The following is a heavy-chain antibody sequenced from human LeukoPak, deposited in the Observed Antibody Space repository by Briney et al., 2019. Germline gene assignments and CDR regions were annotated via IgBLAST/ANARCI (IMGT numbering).Heavy chain of an antibody. CDR3: TRMTTGHDY. D-gene: IGHD4-17*01. V-gene: IGHV4-34*01. CDR1: GVSFNDYY. CDR2: INHSGYT. Sequence: SETLSLTCAVSGVSFNDYYWSWVRQTPGKGLEWIGEINHSGYTNDSPSLKSRVTLSIDTSRKQFSLNLRSVTVADTGIYYCTRMTTGHDYWGQGTLVAVSS. J-gene: IGHJ4*02.